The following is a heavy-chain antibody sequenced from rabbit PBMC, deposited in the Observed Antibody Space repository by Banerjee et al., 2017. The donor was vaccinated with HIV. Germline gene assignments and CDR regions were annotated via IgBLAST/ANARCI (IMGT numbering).Heavy chain of an antibody. J-gene: IGHJ4*01. Sequence: QSLEESGGDLVKPGASLTLTCKASGIDFSSYYYMCWVRQAPGKGLGWIGCIYTGSGNTYYASWAKGRFTITKTSWTTVTLQMTSLTAADTATHFCARDLAGVIGWNFNLWGQGTLVTVS. D-gene: IGHD4-1*01. CDR3: ARDLAGVIGWNFNL. CDR1: GIDFSSYYY. CDR2: IYTGSGNT. V-gene: IGHV1S40*01.